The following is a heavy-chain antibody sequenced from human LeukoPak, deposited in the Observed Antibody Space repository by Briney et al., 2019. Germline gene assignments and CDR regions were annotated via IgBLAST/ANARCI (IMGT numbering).Heavy chain of an antibody. V-gene: IGHV3-23*01. D-gene: IGHD3-16*01. CDR1: GFTFSSYG. CDR2: ISASGGNT. CDR3: AKKVGGVYAFDI. Sequence: GGSLRLSCAASGFTFSSYGMTWVRQTPGKGLEWVSVISASGGNTYYADSVKGRFTVSRDNSKNTLYLQMNSLRAEDTAVYYCAKKVGGVYAFDIWGQGTMVTVSS. J-gene: IGHJ3*02.